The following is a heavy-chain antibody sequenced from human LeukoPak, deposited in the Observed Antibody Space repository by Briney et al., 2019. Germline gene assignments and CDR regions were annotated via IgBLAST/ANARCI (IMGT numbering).Heavy chain of an antibody. D-gene: IGHD4-23*01. J-gene: IGHJ5*02. V-gene: IGHV3-7*01. CDR2: IKQDGSEK. CDR1: GFTFSSYW. Sequence: GGSLRLSCAASGFTFSSYWMSWVRQAPGKGLERVANIKQDGSEKYYVDSVKGRFTISRDNAKNSLYLQMNSLRAEDTAVYYCARDQGGGKFDPWGQGTLVTVSS. CDR3: ARDQGGGKFDP.